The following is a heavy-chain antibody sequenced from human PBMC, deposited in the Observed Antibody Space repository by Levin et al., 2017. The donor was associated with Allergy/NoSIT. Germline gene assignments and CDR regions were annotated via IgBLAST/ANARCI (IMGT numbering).Heavy chain of an antibody. D-gene: IGHD5-24*01. Sequence: RGESLKISCEASGFAFSTYEMTWVRQAPGKGLEWVSYIDEGGDTLYYADSVKGRFTISRDNAKNSLFLQMSSLRAEDTAIYYCASGPISNYWGQGTLVTVSS. CDR1: GFAFSTYE. CDR3: ASGPISNY. V-gene: IGHV3-48*03. J-gene: IGHJ4*02. CDR2: IDEGGDTL.